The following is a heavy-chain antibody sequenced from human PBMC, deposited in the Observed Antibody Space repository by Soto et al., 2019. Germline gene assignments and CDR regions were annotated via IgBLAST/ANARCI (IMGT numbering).Heavy chain of an antibody. D-gene: IGHD1-26*01. CDR3: AREDGMVGATSAFDY. Sequence: EVQLVESGGGLVKPGGSLRLSCAASGFTFSTYTMNWVRQAPGKGLEWVSSINGRSNYIYYADSVEGRFTISRDNAKNSLYLQMNSLRAEDTAVYYCAREDGMVGATSAFDYWGQGTLVTVSS. J-gene: IGHJ4*02. CDR1: GFTFSTYT. V-gene: IGHV3-21*02. CDR2: INGRSNYI.